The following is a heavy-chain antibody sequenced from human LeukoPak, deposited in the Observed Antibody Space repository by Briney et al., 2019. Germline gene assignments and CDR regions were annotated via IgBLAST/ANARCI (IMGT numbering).Heavy chain of an antibody. CDR3: ARHYYRRGPLDY. D-gene: IGHD3-22*01. CDR2: IYYSGST. J-gene: IGHJ4*02. V-gene: IGHV4-59*08. CDR1: GGSISSYY. Sequence: PSETLSLTCTVSGGSISSYYWSWIRQPPGKGLEWIGYIYYSGSTNYNPSLKSRVTISVDTSKNQLSLKLSSVTAADTAVYYCARHYYRRGPLDYWGQGTLVTVSS.